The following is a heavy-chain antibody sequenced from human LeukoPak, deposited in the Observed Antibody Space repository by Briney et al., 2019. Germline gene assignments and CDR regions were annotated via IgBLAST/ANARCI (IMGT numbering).Heavy chain of an antibody. J-gene: IGHJ4*02. D-gene: IGHD3-10*01. Sequence: SETLSLTCAVYGGSFSGYYWGWIRQPPGRGLEWIGESKHSGGTNYNPSLKSRVTISVDTSKNQFSLKLSSVTAADTAVYYCARGQWEVRGILITHFDYWGQGTLVAVSS. V-gene: IGHV4-34*01. CDR3: ARGQWEVRGILITHFDY. CDR1: GGSFSGYY. CDR2: SKHSGGT.